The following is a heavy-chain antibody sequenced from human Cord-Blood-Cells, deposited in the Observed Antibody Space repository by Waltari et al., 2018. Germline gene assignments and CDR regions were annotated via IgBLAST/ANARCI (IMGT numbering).Heavy chain of an antibody. Sequence: EVQLLESGGGLVQPGGSLRLSCAASGFTFSRYAMIWVRQAPGKGLEWVSAISGSGGSTYYADSVKGRFTISRDNSKNTLYLQMNSLRAEDTAVYYCAKVWGSGSYYNPFDYWGQGTLVTVSS. CDR3: AKVWGSGSYYNPFDY. V-gene: IGHV3-23*01. CDR2: ISGSGGST. J-gene: IGHJ4*02. CDR1: GFTFSRYA. D-gene: IGHD3-10*01.